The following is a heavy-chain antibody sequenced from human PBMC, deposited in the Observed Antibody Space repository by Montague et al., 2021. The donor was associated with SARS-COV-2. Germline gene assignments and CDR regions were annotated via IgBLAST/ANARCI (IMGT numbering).Heavy chain of an antibody. CDR1: GFTFSSYR. CDR3: ARSNLHDYADY. D-gene: IGHD4/OR15-4a*01. CDR2: ISSSSSTI. Sequence: SLRLSCAASGFTFSSYRMNWVRQAPGKGLEWVSFISSSSSTIYYADSVKGRFTISRDNAKNSLYLQMNSLRGEDTAVYYCARSNLHDYADYWGRGNLVTVSS. J-gene: IGHJ4*02. V-gene: IGHV3-48*01.